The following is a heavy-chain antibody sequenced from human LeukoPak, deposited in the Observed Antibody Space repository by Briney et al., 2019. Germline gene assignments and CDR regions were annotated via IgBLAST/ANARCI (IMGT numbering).Heavy chain of an antibody. J-gene: IGHJ5*02. Sequence: SETLSLTCTVSGGSINSYYWSWIRQPPGKGLEWIGYIYYSGSTNYNPSLMSRVTISVDTSKNQFFLKMSSVTDWRRDVYYSVRSGYYHCGVYNWWFDPWGQGTLVTVSS. CDR2: IYYSGST. D-gene: IGHD1-1*01. CDR1: GGSINSYY. CDR3: VRSGYYHCGVYNWWFDP. V-gene: IGHV4-59*01.